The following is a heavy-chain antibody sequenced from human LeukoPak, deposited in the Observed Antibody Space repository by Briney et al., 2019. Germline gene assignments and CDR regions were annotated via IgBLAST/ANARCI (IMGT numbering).Heavy chain of an antibody. J-gene: IGHJ3*01. D-gene: IGHD5-18*01. CDR1: GFTFSSHS. CDR2: ISSSGNTI. CDR3: ARERNTAIVTAFDV. V-gene: IGHV3-48*01. Sequence: GGSLRLSCADSGFTFSSHSMNWVRQTPGKGLEWVSYISSSGNTIYYADSVKGRFTVSRDNAKNSLYLQMNSLRAEDTAVYFCARERNTAIVTAFDVWGQGTMVTVSS.